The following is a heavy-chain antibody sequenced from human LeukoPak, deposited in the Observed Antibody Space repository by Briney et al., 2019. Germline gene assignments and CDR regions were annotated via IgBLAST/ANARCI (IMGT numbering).Heavy chain of an antibody. D-gene: IGHD6-13*01. CDR3: ARGWAAAGTGGDY. CDR1: GFTFDDYA. V-gene: IGHV3-21*01. J-gene: IGHJ4*02. CDR2: ISSSSSYI. Sequence: GGSLRLSCAASGFTFDDYAMHWVRQAPGKGLEWVSSISSSSSYIYYADSVKGRFTISRDNAKNSLYLQMNSLRAEDTAVYYCARGWAAAGTGGDYWGQGTLVTVSS.